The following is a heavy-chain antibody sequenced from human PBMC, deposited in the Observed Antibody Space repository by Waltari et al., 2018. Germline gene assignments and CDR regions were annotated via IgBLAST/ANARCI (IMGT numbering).Heavy chain of an antibody. D-gene: IGHD6-13*01. Sequence: QLQLQESGPGLVKPSETLSLTCAVSGGSISSSSYYWGWIRQPPGKGLEWIGSIYYSGGTYYNPSLKRRVTISLDTSKNQFSLKLSSVTAADTALYYCARVSLGGLAAAGGNIFDYWGQGTLVTVSS. J-gene: IGHJ4*02. V-gene: IGHV4-39*07. CDR2: IYYSGGT. CDR1: GGSISSSSYY. CDR3: ARVSLGGLAAAGGNIFDY.